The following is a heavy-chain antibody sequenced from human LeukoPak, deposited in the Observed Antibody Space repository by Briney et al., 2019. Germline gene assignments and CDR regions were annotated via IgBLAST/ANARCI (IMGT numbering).Heavy chain of an antibody. CDR2: MLYSESP. CDR1: GGSISSYY. D-gene: IGHD6-19*01. J-gene: IGHJ4*02. V-gene: IGHV4-59*01. CDR3: ASHSSGRGSSRY. Sequence: PSETLSLTCTVSGGSISSYYWSWIRQPPGKGLEWIGYMLYSESPNYNPSLKSRVTISVDTSKNQFSLKMSSVTAADTAVYYCASHSSGRGSSRYWGQGTLVTVSS.